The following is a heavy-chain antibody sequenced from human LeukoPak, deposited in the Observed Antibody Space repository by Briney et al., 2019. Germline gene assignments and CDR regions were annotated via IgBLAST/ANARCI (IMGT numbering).Heavy chain of an antibody. Sequence: ASVKLSCSASGYTFTSYYMHRVRQAPGQGLELMGIFNPSGRSASYAKKFQGRVNMPRATSTSTAYMKLKRLISEKTAVDYSARERDYYDSSGLGEHWGQGTLVTVSS. CDR1: GYTFTSYY. CDR2: FNPSGRSA. CDR3: ARERDYYDSSGLGEH. D-gene: IGHD3-22*01. J-gene: IGHJ4*02. V-gene: IGHV1-46*01.